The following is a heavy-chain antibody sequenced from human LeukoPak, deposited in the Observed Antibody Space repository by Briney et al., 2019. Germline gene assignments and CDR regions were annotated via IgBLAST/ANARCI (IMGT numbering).Heavy chain of an antibody. CDR3: ARGSDCSGGSCYSYWYFDL. CDR1: GFTFRSYS. D-gene: IGHD2-15*01. J-gene: IGHJ2*01. CDR2: INSDSNYI. V-gene: IGHV3-21*01. Sequence: GSLRLSCAASGFTFRSYSMNWVRQAPGKGLEWVSSINSDSNYIYYADSVQGRFTISRDNAKSSLYLQMNSLRAEDTAVYYCARGSDCSGGSCYSYWYFDLWGRGTLVTVSS.